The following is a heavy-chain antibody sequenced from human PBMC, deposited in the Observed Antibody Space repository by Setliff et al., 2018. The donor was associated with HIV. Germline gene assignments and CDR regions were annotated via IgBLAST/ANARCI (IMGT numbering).Heavy chain of an antibody. Sequence: PGGSLRLSCAASGFTFSTYWMHWVRQAPGKGLVWVSHINNDGRKTTYADSVKGRFTVSRDNAKNSLHLQLDSLSAEDAAVYFCARDGHLYGQPFDYWGQGALVTVSS. J-gene: IGHJ4*02. V-gene: IGHV3-74*03. D-gene: IGHD3-10*01. CDR3: ARDGHLYGQPFDY. CDR1: GFTFSTYW. CDR2: INNDGRKT.